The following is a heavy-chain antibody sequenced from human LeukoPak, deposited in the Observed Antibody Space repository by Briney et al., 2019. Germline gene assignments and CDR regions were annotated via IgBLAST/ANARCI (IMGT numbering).Heavy chain of an antibody. CDR2: IYYSGST. CDR1: GGSISSYY. V-gene: IGHV4-59*01. J-gene: IGHJ6*02. Sequence: PSETLSLTCTVSGGSISSYYWSWIRQPPGKGLEWIGYIYYSGSTNYNPSLKSRVTISVDTSKNQFSLKLSSVTAADTAVYYCARGYYGSGSYLFYYGMDVWGQGTTVTVSS. CDR3: ARGYYGSGSYLFYYGMDV. D-gene: IGHD3-10*01.